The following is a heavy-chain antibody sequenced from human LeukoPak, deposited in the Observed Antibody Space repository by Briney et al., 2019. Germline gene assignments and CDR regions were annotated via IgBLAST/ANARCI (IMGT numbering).Heavy chain of an antibody. D-gene: IGHD2-15*01. CDR1: GYTFTDYG. CDR3: ARVEVVVAAAYYCDS. V-gene: IGHV1-18*01. Sequence: ASVKVSCRASGYTFTDYGISWVRQAPGQGLEWMGWISAYNDNTNYAQKLQDRVIMTTDTSTSTAYMELRSLRSDDTAVYYCARVEVVVAAAYYCDSWGQGTLVTVSS. CDR2: ISAYNDNT. J-gene: IGHJ4*02.